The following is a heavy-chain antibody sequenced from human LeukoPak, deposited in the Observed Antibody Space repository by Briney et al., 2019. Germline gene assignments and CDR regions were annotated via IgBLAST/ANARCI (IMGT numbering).Heavy chain of an antibody. D-gene: IGHD6-13*01. J-gene: IGHJ4*02. CDR2: IYHSGGT. CDR1: GVSISSSNW. CDR3: ARGQVLYSSSWYSY. Sequence: SETLSLTCAVSGVSISSSNWWSWVRQPPGKGLEWIGEIYHSGGTNYNPSLKSRVTISVDKSKNQFSLKLSSVTAADTAVYYCARGQVLYSSSWYSYWGQGTLVTVSS. V-gene: IGHV4-4*02.